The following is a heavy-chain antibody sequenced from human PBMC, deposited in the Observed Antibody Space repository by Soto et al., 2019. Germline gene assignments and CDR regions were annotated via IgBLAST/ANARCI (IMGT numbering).Heavy chain of an antibody. J-gene: IGHJ6*04. V-gene: IGHV1-3*02. Sequence: SGKAPVYSVGSYSRGSLRQAPGHRLEWMGWSNAGNGYTQYSQDFQGRVTITRDTSASTAYMELSSLRSEDMAVYYCARDGGSGMDVWGKGTTVTVFS. D-gene: IGHD3-16*01. CDR2: SNAGNGYT. CDR3: ARDGGSGMDV. CDR1: VYSVGSYS.